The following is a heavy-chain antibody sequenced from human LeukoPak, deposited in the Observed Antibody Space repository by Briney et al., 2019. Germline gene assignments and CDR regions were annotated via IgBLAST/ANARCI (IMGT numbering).Heavy chain of an antibody. CDR3: ARGGDTSNWYPGYFDY. V-gene: IGHV3-74*01. Sequence: GASLRLSCAASGFTFSNYWMHWVRQAPGKGPVWVSRIKSDGSSTRFADSVQGRFTISRDNGKNTVYLQMNSLRAEDTAVYYCARGGDTSNWYPGYFDYWGQGALVTVSS. CDR2: IKSDGSST. J-gene: IGHJ4*02. CDR1: GFTFSNYW. D-gene: IGHD6-13*01.